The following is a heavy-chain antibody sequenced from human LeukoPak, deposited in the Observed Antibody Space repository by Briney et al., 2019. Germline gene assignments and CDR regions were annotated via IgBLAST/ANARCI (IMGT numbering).Heavy chain of an antibody. CDR1: GFTFSSYS. CDR2: ISYHGNNK. V-gene: IGHV3-30-3*01. CDR3: ARSAGTWTEYYFDH. Sequence: PGKSLRLSCAASGFTFSSYSMHWVRQAPGKGLEWVAVISYHGNNKYYADSVKGRFTISRDNSKNTLFLQMNSLRPEDTAVYYCARSAGTWTEYYFDHWGQGTLVTVSS. D-gene: IGHD6-13*01. J-gene: IGHJ4*02.